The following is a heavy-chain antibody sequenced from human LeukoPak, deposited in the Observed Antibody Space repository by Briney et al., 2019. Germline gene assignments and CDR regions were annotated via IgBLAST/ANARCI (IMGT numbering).Heavy chain of an antibody. Sequence: GESLKISCKGSGYSFTSYWIGWVRQMPGKGLEWMGIIYPGDSDTRYSPSFQGQVTISADKSISTAYLQWSSLKASDTAMYYCASRNYDFWSGSGYYYYNMDVWGKGTTVTVSS. CDR3: ASRNYDFWSGSGYYYYNMDV. D-gene: IGHD3-3*01. V-gene: IGHV5-51*01. CDR1: GYSFTSYW. J-gene: IGHJ6*03. CDR2: IYPGDSDT.